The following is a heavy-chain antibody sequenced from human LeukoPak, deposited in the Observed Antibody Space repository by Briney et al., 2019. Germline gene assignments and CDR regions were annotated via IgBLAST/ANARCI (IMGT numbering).Heavy chain of an antibody. CDR2: IKQDRSEK. Sequence: GGSLRLSCAASGFTFTNYWMSWVRQAPGKGLELVANIKQDRSEKYYVDSVKGRFTISRDNAKNSLYLQMNSLRAEDTAVYYCATDYYDSSGYYMNWFDPWGQGTLVTVSS. V-gene: IGHV3-7*01. D-gene: IGHD3-22*01. J-gene: IGHJ5*02. CDR3: ATDYYDSSGYYMNWFDP. CDR1: GFTFTNYW.